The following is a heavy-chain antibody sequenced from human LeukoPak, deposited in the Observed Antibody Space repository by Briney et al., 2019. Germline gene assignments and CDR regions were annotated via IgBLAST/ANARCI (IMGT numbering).Heavy chain of an antibody. Sequence: SQTLSLTCAISGDSVSSNSASWTWIRQSPSRGLEWLGRTYYRSTWFFDYAVSVRGRITINPDTSRNQFSLQLKSVTPEDTAVYYCSRLSQSPYDNFDYWGQGTLVTVSS. V-gene: IGHV6-1*01. CDR2: TYYRSTWFF. D-gene: IGHD6-19*01. J-gene: IGHJ4*02. CDR1: GDSVSSNSAS. CDR3: SRLSQSPYDNFDY.